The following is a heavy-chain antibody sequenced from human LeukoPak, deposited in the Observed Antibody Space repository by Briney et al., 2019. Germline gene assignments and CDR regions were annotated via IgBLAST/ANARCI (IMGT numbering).Heavy chain of an antibody. J-gene: IGHJ4*02. CDR2: IYYSGST. CDR3: ARQGSYYYDSSGYYPFDY. D-gene: IGHD3-22*01. V-gene: IGHV4-59*08. CDR1: GGSISSYY. Sequence: SETLSLTCTVSGGSISSYYWSWIRQPPGKGLEWIGYIYYSGSTNYNPSLKSRVTISVDTSKNQFSLKLSSVTAADTAVYYCARQGSYYYDSSGYYPFDYWGQGTLVTASS.